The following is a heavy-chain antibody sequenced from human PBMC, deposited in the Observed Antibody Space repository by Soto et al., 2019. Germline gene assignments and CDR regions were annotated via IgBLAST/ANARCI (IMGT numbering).Heavy chain of an antibody. J-gene: IGHJ4*02. D-gene: IGHD3-22*01. Sequence: SETLSLTCTVSGGSISSSSYYWGWIRQPPGKGLEWIGSIYYSGSTYYNPSLKSRVTISVDTSKNQFSLKLSSVTAADTAVYYCARFYDSSGYCEDYWGQGTLVTVSS. CDR2: IYYSGST. CDR3: ARFYDSSGYCEDY. V-gene: IGHV4-39*01. CDR1: GGSISSSSYY.